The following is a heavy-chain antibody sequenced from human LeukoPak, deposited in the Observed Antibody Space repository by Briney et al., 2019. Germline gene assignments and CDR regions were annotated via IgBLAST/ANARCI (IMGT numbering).Heavy chain of an antibody. Sequence: SETLSLTCTVSGGSLSSYYWSWIRQPAGKGLEWIGRIYTSGSTNYNPSLKSRVTMSVDTSKNQFSLKLSSVTAADTAVYYCASVRTTAFMDVWGKGTTVTVSS. CDR1: GGSLSSYY. CDR2: IYTSGST. J-gene: IGHJ6*04. V-gene: IGHV4-4*07. CDR3: ASVRTTAFMDV. D-gene: IGHD2-2*01.